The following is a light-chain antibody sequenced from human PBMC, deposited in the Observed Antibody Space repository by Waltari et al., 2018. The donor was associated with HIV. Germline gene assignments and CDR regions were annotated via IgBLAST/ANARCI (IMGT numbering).Light chain of an antibody. CDR3: AAWDDSLNVCV. J-gene: IGLJ3*02. CDR2: SKD. V-gene: IGLV1-44*01. CDR1: SSHIGRKT. Sequence: QSVLTQPPSASGTPGQMVTISCSGGSSHIGRKTVAWYQQLPGTAPKLLIYSKDQLPAGIPYRFSGSKSGTSASLAISGLQSEDEADYYFAAWDDSLNVCVFGGGTKLTVL.